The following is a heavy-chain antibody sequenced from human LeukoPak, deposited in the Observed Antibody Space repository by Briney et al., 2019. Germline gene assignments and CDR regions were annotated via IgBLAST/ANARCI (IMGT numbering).Heavy chain of an antibody. D-gene: IGHD2-21*02. CDR3: ARAGGVVVTAMYFDY. CDR1: GFTFSSYA. V-gene: IGHV3-30-3*01. Sequence: TGGSLRLSCAASGFTFSSYAMHWVRQAPGKGLEWVAVISYDGSNKYYADSVKGRFTISRDNSKNTLYLQMNSLRAEDTAVYYCARAGGVVVTAMYFDYWGQETLVTVSS. J-gene: IGHJ4*02. CDR2: ISYDGSNK.